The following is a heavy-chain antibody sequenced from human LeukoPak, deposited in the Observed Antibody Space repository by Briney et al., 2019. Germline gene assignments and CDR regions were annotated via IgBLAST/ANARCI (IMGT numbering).Heavy chain of an antibody. D-gene: IGHD4-17*01. CDR1: GFTFDDYA. Sequence: GGSLRLSCAASGFTFDDYAMHWVRQAPGKGLEWVSGISWNSGSIGYADSVKGRFTISRDNAKNSLYLQMNSLRAEDTALYYCAKDIIRGDVYYYGMDVWGQGTTVTVSS. CDR2: ISWNSGSI. J-gene: IGHJ6*02. V-gene: IGHV3-9*01. CDR3: AKDIIRGDVYYYGMDV.